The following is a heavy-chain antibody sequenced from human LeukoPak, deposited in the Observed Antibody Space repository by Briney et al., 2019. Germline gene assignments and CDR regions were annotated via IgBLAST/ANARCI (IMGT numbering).Heavy chain of an antibody. CDR3: ASPYYYPSGSFDV. Sequence: PGGSLRLSCAASGLTVSSNYMSCVRGAPGKGLEWGSVIYSGGGTNYTDSVKGRFTISRDNSKNTLYLQMNSLRAEDTAVYYCASPYYYPSGSFDVWGQGTLVTVSS. CDR1: GLTVSSNY. V-gene: IGHV3-53*01. D-gene: IGHD3-10*01. J-gene: IGHJ4*02. CDR2: IYSGGGT.